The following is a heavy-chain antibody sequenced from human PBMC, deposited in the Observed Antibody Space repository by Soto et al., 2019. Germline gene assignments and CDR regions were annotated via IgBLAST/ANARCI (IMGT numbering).Heavy chain of an antibody. D-gene: IGHD4-17*01. CDR2: IYYSGST. V-gene: IGHV4-39*01. Sequence: SETLSLTCTVSGGSISSSSYYWGWIRQPPGKGLEWIGSIYYSGSTYYNPSLKSRVTISVDTSKNQFSLKLSSVTAADTAVYYCARRPYGGNLKPYGMDVWGQGTTVTVSS. J-gene: IGHJ6*02. CDR3: ARRPYGGNLKPYGMDV. CDR1: GGSISSSSYY.